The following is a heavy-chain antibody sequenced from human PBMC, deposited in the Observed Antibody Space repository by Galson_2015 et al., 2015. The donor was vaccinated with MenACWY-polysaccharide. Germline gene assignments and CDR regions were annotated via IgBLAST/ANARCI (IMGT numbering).Heavy chain of an antibody. D-gene: IGHD5-24*01. Sequence: SLRLSCATSGFTFSNAWMSWVRQAPGKGLEWVANIKQDGSEKYYVDSVKGRFTISRDNAENSLYLQMNSLRAEDTAVYYCATAPSLHVGQHWGQGTLVIVSS. V-gene: IGHV3-7*01. J-gene: IGHJ1*01. CDR2: IKQDGSEK. CDR1: GFTFSNAW. CDR3: ATAPSLHVGQH.